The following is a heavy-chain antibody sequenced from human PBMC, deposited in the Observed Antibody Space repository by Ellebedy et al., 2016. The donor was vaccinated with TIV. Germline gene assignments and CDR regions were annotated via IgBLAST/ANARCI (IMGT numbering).Heavy chain of an antibody. CDR3: AKGRGGGSDSSAPRYYFDY. J-gene: IGHJ4*02. V-gene: IGHV3-23*05. CDR1: GFTFSAFA. Sequence: GESLKISCGAFGFTFSAFAMGWVRQTPGKGLEWVSGMYGSGRGISYSESVEGRFIISRDNSKNTLYLEMNSLRAEDTAIYYCAKGRGGGSDSSAPRYYFDYWGLGTLVTVSS. CDR2: MYGSGRGI. D-gene: IGHD3-22*01.